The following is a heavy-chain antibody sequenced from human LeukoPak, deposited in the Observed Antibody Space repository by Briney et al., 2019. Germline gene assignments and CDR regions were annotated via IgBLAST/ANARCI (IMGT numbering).Heavy chain of an antibody. CDR3: AKDGGYYDFDS. CDR2: IYYSGST. V-gene: IGHV4-59*01. D-gene: IGHD5-12*01. CDR1: GGSISSYY. Sequence: SETLSLTCTVSGGSISSYYWSWIRQPPGKGLEWIGYIYYSGSTNYNPSLKSRVTISVDTSKNQFSLKLSSVTAADTAVYYCAKDGGYYDFDSWGQGTLVTVSS. J-gene: IGHJ4*02.